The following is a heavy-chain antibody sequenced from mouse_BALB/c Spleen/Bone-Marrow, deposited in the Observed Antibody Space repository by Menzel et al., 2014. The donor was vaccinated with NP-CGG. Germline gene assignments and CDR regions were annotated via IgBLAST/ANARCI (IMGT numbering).Heavy chain of an antibody. V-gene: IGHV1S130*01. J-gene: IGHJ2*01. CDR1: GYTFTSSW. CDR2: IHPNSGNT. Sequence: VQLQQSGSVLVRPGASVKLSCKASGYTFTSSWMHWAKQRPGQGLEWIGEIHPNSGNTNYNEKFKGKATLTVDTSSSTAYVDLGSLTSEDSAVYYCARSGFDYWGQGTTLTVSS. CDR3: ARSGFDY. D-gene: IGHD4-1*01.